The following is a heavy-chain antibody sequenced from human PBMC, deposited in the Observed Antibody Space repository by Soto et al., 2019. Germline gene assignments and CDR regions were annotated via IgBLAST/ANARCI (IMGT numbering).Heavy chain of an antibody. CDR1: GGSMSSTRYY. CDR3: ARQSSASQALFDY. Sequence: SETLSLTCSVSGGSMSSTRYYWGWIRQPPGKGLEWIGSIYYSGSTSFNPSLRSRLTMYVDTSKNKFSLKPSSVTAADTAVYYCARQSSASQALFDYWGQGILVTVSS. D-gene: IGHD6-19*01. CDR2: IYYSGST. J-gene: IGHJ4*02. V-gene: IGHV4-39*01.